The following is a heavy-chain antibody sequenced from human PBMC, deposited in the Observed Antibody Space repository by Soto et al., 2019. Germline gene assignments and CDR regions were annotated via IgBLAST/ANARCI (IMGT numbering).Heavy chain of an antibody. CDR2: ISYDGSNK. J-gene: IGHJ4*02. CDR3: AKDSNPGETTAYYFDY. Sequence: TGGSLRLSCAASGFTFSSYGMHWVRQAPGKGLEWVAVISYDGSNKYYADSVKGRFTISRDNSKNTLYLQMNSLRAEDTAVYYCAKDSNPGETTAYYFDYWGQGTLVTVSS. V-gene: IGHV3-30*18. CDR1: GFTFSSYG. D-gene: IGHD4-17*01.